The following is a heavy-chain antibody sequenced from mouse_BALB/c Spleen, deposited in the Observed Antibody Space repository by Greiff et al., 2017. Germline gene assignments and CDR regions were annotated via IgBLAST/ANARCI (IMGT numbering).Heavy chain of an antibody. Sequence: EVKLMESGPELVKPGASVKMSCKASGYTFTSYVMHWVKQKPGQGLEWIGYINPYNDGTKYNEKFKGKATLTSDKSSSTAYMELSSLTSEDSAVYYCALANWDVAYWGQGTLVTVSA. CDR3: ALANWDVAY. D-gene: IGHD4-1*01. J-gene: IGHJ3*01. CDR2: INPYNDGT. CDR1: GYTFTSYV. V-gene: IGHV1-14*01.